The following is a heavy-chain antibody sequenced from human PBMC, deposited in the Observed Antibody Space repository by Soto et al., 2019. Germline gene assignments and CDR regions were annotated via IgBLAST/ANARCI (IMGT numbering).Heavy chain of an antibody. J-gene: IGHJ3*02. V-gene: IGHV5-51*01. CDR2: IYPGDSDT. CDR1: GYSFTSYW. Sequence: PGESLKISCKGSGYSFTSYWIGWVRQMPGKGLEWMGIIYPGDSDTRYSPSFQGQVTISADKSISTAYLQWSSLKASDTAMYYCARPVTVRNGVSAFDIWGQGTMVTVSS. D-gene: IGHD1-1*01. CDR3: ARPVTVRNGVSAFDI.